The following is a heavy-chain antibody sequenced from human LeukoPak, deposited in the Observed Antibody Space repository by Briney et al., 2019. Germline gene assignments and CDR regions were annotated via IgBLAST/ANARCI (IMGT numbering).Heavy chain of an antibody. J-gene: IGHJ3*02. CDR2: INPNSGGT. Sequence: ASVKVSCKASGGTFSSYAISWVRQAPGQGLEWMGWINPNSGGTNYAQKFQARVTMTRDTSTSTAYMEPSRLRSDDTAVYYCARLWFGELFKHDAFDIWGQGTMVTASS. V-gene: IGHV1-2*02. CDR3: ARLWFGELFKHDAFDI. CDR1: GGTFSSYA. D-gene: IGHD3-10*01.